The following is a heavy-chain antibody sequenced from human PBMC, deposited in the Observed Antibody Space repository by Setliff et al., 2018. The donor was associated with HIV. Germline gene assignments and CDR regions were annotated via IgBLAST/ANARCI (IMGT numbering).Heavy chain of an antibody. CDR2: IHSSGST. Sequence: SETLSLTCYVTDDPISSYYWSWVRQPAGKGLEWIGRIHSSGSTSYNPSLKSRVTMSVDASKNQFSLKVNSVTAADTAVYYCAKDLHPGYFDDWGQGTLVTVSS. V-gene: IGHV4-4*07. CDR1: DDPISSYY. CDR3: AKDLHPGYFDD. J-gene: IGHJ4*02.